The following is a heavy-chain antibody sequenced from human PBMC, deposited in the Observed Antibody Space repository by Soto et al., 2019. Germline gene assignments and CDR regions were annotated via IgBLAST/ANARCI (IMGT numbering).Heavy chain of an antibody. D-gene: IGHD6-19*01. CDR1: GFSLTTTGVG. V-gene: IGHV2-5*02. CDR3: AHVGGLEQGLYRLEH. J-gene: IGHJ4*02. CDR2: IYWDDDN. Sequence: QITLKESGPSLVKPTQTLTLTCTFSGFSLTTTGVGVVWIRQPPGKALEWLALIYWDDDNHDSPSLRSRLTVTTDTTKDLGGLTLTNVDRADTGTYFCAHVGGLEQGLYRLEHWGQGSLGTVSS.